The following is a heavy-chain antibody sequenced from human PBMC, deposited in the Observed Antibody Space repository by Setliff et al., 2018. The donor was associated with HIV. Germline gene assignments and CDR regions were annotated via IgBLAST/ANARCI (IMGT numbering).Heavy chain of an antibody. V-gene: IGHV1-2*02. J-gene: IGHJ6*03. Sequence: ASVKVSCKASGYIFTSYAMNWVRQAPGQGLEWMGWSNPNTGGTKYAQKFQGRVTMTMDTSTTTAYMELSGLKSDDTAVYYCARDHVVCSGGTCRSDDPYYYYYMNVWGQGTTVTVSS. CDR2: SNPNTGGT. CDR3: ARDHVVCSGGTCRSDDPYYYYYMNV. D-gene: IGHD2-15*01. CDR1: GYIFTSYA.